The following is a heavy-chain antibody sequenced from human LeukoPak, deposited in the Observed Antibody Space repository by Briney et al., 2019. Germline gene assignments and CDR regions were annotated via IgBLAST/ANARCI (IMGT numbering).Heavy chain of an antibody. V-gene: IGHV1-69*13. J-gene: IGHJ3*02. CDR2: IIPIFGTA. Sequence: SVKVSCKASGGTFSSYAISWVRQAPGQGLEWMGGIIPIFGTANYAQKFQGRVTITADEYTSTAYMELSSLRSEDTAVYYCARLRNYYGLGSYYNVDAFDIWGQGTMVTVSS. D-gene: IGHD3-10*01. CDR1: GGTFSSYA. CDR3: ARLRNYYGLGSYYNVDAFDI.